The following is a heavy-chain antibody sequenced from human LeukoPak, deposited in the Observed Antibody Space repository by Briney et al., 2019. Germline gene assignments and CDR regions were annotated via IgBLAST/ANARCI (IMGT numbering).Heavy chain of an antibody. J-gene: IGHJ4*02. D-gene: IGHD6-19*01. CDR3: ARLFGYSSGWYRPPYYFDY. CDR1: GGSFSGYY. CDR2: INHSGST. V-gene: IGHV4-34*01. Sequence: PSETLSLTCAVYGGSFSGYYWSWIRQPPGKGLEWIGEINHSGSTNYNPSLKSRVTISVDTSKNQSSLKLSSVTAADTAVYYCARLFGYSSGWYRPPYYFDYWGQGTLVTVSS.